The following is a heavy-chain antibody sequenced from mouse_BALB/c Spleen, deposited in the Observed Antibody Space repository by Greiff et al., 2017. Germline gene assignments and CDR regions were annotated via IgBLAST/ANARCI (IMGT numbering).Heavy chain of an antibody. D-gene: IGHD2-10*02. CDR3: ARSVYGNYFAY. CDR2: IDPANGNT. Sequence: EVQLQQSGAELVKPGASVKLSCTASGFNIKDTYMHWVKQRPEQGLEWIGRIDPANGNTKYDPKFQGKATITADTSSNTAYLQLSSLTSEDTAVYYCARSVYGNYFAYWGQGTLVTVSA. V-gene: IGHV14-3*02. CDR1: GFNIKDTY. J-gene: IGHJ3*01.